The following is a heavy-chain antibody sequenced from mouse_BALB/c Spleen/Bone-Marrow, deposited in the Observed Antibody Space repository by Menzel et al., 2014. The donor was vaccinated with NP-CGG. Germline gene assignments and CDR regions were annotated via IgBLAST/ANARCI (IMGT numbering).Heavy chain of an antibody. Sequence: VKLMESGAELMKPGASVKISCKATGYTFSSYWIEWVKQRPGHGLEWIGEILPGSGSTDYNEKFKGKATFTADTSSNTAYIQLSSPTSEDSAVYYCASRYDAMDYWGQGTSVTVSS. CDR2: ILPGSGST. V-gene: IGHV1-9*01. CDR1: GYTFSSYW. J-gene: IGHJ4*01. CDR3: ASRYDAMDY.